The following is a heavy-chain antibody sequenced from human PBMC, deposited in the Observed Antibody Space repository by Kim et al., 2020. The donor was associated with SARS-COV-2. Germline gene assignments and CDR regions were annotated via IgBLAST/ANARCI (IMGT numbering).Heavy chain of an antibody. D-gene: IGHD1-26*01. CDR1: GGTFSSYA. J-gene: IGHJ4*02. V-gene: IGHV1-69*13. CDR2: IIPIFGTA. CDR3: ARGYRMGASWYFDY. Sequence: SVKVSCKASGGTFSSYAISWVRQAPGQGLEWMGGIIPIFGTANYAQKFQGRVTITADESTSTAYMELSSLRSEDTAVYYCARGYRMGASWYFDYWGQGTLVTVSS.